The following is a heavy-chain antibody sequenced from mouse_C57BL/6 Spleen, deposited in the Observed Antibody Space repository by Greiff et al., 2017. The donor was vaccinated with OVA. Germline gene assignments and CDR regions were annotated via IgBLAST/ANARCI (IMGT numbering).Heavy chain of an antibody. CDR2: ISDGGSYT. V-gene: IGHV5-4*03. D-gene: IGHD2-4*01. CDR1: GFTFSSYA. Sequence: EVMLVESGGGLVKPGGSLKLSCAASGFTFSSYAMSWVRQTPEKRLEWVATISDGGSYTYYPDNVKGRFTISRDNAKNNLYLQMSHLKSEDTAMYYCARYDYDDGFDYWGQGTTLTVSS. CDR3: ARYDYDDGFDY. J-gene: IGHJ2*01.